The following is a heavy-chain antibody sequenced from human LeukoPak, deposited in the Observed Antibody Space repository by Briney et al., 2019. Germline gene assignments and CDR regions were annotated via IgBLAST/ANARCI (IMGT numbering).Heavy chain of an antibody. D-gene: IGHD2-2*01. CDR2: INGDGSST. CDR1: GFTFSSYW. V-gene: IGHV3-74*01. J-gene: IGHJ4*02. CDR3: ARGRYCSSTCCYWIDY. Sequence: GGSLRLSCAASGFTFSSYWMHWVRQAPGKGLVWVARINGDGSSTSYADSVKGRFTIPRDNAKNTLYLQMNSLRAEDTAVYYCARGRYCSSTCCYWIDYWGQGTLVTVSS.